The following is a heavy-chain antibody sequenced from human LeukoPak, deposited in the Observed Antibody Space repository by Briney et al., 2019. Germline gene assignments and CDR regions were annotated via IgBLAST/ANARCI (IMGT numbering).Heavy chain of an antibody. J-gene: IGHJ4*02. D-gene: IGHD3-3*01. Sequence: GGSLRLSCAASGFPFSSYAMGWVRQAPGKGLEWVSAISGSGGSTYYADSVKGRFTISRDNSKNTLYLQMNSLRAEDTAVYYCAKDRTIFGVVIPFDYWGQGTLVTVSS. V-gene: IGHV3-23*01. CDR2: ISGSGGST. CDR1: GFPFSSYA. CDR3: AKDRTIFGVVIPFDY.